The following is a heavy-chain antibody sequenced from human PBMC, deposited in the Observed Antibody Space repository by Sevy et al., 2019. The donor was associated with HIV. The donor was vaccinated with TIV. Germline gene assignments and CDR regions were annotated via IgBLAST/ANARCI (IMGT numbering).Heavy chain of an antibody. Sequence: GGSLRLSCTASGFTFGDYCMSWVRQAPGKGLEWVAFLKSDVYGGTVDHAGSVRGRFVFSRDDSKTIAYLQMNDLKTEDTGVYYCTRWKAAQSIFDYWGQGALVTVSS. V-gene: IGHV3-49*04. CDR1: GFTFGDYC. J-gene: IGHJ4*02. CDR3: TRWKAAQSIFDY. D-gene: IGHD6-13*01. CDR2: LKSDVYGGTV.